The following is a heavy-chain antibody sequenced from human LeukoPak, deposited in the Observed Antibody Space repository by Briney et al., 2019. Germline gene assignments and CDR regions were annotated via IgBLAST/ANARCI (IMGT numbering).Heavy chain of an antibody. CDR3: ASHNGFYYNFGY. V-gene: IGHV4-59*08. CDR1: GGSISSYY. Sequence: SETLSLTCTVSGGSISSYYWSWIRQPPGKGLEWIGYIYYSGSTNYNPSLKSRVTISVDTSNNQFSLRLTSVTAADTAVYYCASHNGFYYNFGYWGQGTLVTVSS. D-gene: IGHD3-22*01. CDR2: IYYSGST. J-gene: IGHJ4*02.